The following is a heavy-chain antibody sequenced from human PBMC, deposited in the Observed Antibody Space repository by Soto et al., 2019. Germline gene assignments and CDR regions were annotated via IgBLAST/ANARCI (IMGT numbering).Heavy chain of an antibody. CDR2: IRSKTDGGTT. V-gene: IGHV3-15*01. Sequence: GGSLRPSCAASGFTFSNAWMSWVRQAPGKGLEWVGRIRSKTDGGTTDYAAPVKGRFTISRDDSKDTLYLQMNSLKTEDTAVYYCKWDLEASDPWGQGTLVTVSS. CDR3: KWDLEASDP. J-gene: IGHJ5*02. CDR1: GFTFSNAW. D-gene: IGHD1-26*01.